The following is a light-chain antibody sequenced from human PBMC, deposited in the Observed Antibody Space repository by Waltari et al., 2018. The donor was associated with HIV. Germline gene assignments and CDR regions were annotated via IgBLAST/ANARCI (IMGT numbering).Light chain of an antibody. CDR1: SSDVGGYKY. CDR2: DVN. Sequence: QSALTQSRSVSGSPGQSVTISCTGTSSDVGGYKYVSWYQQHPGKVPKLTIYDVNNRPSGVPDRFSGSKSANTASLTISGLQAEDEADYYCCSYAGSYTWVFGGGTKLTVL. CDR3: CSYAGSYTWV. J-gene: IGLJ3*02. V-gene: IGLV2-11*01.